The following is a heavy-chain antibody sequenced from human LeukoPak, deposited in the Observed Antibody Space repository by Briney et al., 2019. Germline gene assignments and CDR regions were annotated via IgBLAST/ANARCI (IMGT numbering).Heavy chain of an antibody. CDR1: GYTFTSYG. D-gene: IGHD2-2*01. Sequence: ASVKVSCKASGYTFTSYGISWVRQAPGQGLEWMGWISAYNGNTNYAQKLQGRVTMTTDTSTRTAYMELRSLRSDDTAVYYCARDVVGYCSSTSCYYYYYYGMDVWGQGTTVTVSS. J-gene: IGHJ6*02. CDR3: ARDVVGYCSSTSCYYYYYYGMDV. CDR2: ISAYNGNT. V-gene: IGHV1-18*01.